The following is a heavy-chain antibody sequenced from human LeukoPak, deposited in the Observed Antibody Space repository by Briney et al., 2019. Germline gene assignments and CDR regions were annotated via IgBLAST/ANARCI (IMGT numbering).Heavy chain of an antibody. D-gene: IGHD1-20*01. Sequence: PGGSVSLSCAACGFTFSSHGVLWARHAPGEGVEWGAFIRYEGSNKYYADSVKGRFIISIDKCKNKHYTQMNGQKAKGRACLCWAKITYTWNRDYFDYWGQGTLVTVSS. J-gene: IGHJ4*02. CDR2: IRYEGSNK. CDR3: AKITYTWNRDYFDY. CDR1: GFTFSSHG. V-gene: IGHV3-30*02.